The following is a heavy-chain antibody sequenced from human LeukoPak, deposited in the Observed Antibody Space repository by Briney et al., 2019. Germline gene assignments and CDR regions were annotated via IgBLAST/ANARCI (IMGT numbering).Heavy chain of an antibody. CDR1: GFTFSSYA. V-gene: IGHV3-23*01. CDR2: ISGSGGST. D-gene: IGHD6-25*01. J-gene: IGHJ6*03. Sequence: PGGYLRLSCAASGFTFSSYAMSWVRQAPGKGLEWVSGISGSGGSTYYADSVKGRFTISRDNSKNTLYLQMNSLRAEDTAVYYCAKVLSGAGLYYYYMDVWGKGTTVTVSS. CDR3: AKVLSGAGLYYYYMDV.